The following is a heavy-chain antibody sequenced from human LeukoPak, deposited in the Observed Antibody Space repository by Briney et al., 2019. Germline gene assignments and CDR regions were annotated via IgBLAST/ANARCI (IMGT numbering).Heavy chain of an antibody. CDR2: IHTGGST. D-gene: IGHD5-24*01. CDR3: AREGKWLQLRYFDY. CDR1: GFTVSSNY. J-gene: IGHJ4*02. V-gene: IGHV3-53*01. Sequence: GGSLRLSCAASGFTVSSNYMSWVRQAPGKGLEWVSVIHTGGSTYYADSVKGRFTISRDTSNNTLYLQMNSLRADDTAVYYCAREGKWLQLRYFDYWGQGTLVTVSS.